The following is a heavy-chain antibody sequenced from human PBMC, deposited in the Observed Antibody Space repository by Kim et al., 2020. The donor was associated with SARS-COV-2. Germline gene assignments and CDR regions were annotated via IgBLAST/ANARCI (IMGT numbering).Heavy chain of an antibody. CDR2: ISYDGSNK. V-gene: IGHV3-30*18. J-gene: IGHJ4*02. D-gene: IGHD3-3*01. CDR3: AKDKEFGVLRFLEWLPSDY. CDR1: GFTFSSYG. Sequence: GGSLRLSCAASGFTFSSYGMHWVRQAPGKGLEWVAVISYDGSNKYYADSVKGRFTISRDNSKNTLYLQMNSLRAEDTAVYYCAKDKEFGVLRFLEWLPSDYWGQGTLVTVSS.